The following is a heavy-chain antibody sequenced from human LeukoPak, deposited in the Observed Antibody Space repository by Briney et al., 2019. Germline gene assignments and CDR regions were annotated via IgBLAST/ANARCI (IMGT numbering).Heavy chain of an antibody. CDR1: GFTFSSYG. Sequence: PGRSLRLSCAASGFTFSSYGMHWVRQAPGKGLEWISAISGSDESTYYADSVKGRFTISRDNSKNTVYLQMNSLRVEDTAVYYCARAPDDYGDWYYFDYWGQGTLVTVSS. D-gene: IGHD4-17*01. V-gene: IGHV3-23*01. CDR2: ISGSDEST. J-gene: IGHJ4*02. CDR3: ARAPDDYGDWYYFDY.